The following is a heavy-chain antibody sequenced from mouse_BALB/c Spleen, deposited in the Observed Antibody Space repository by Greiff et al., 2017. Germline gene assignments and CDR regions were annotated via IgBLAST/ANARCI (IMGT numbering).Heavy chain of an antibody. CDR2: IDPANGNT. J-gene: IGHJ3*01. Sequence: VQLQPSGAELVKPWASVKLSCTASGFNIKDTYMHWVKQRPEQGLEWIGRIDPANGNTKYDPKFQGKATITADTSSNKAYLQLSSLTSEDTAVYYCVGPDGWIAYWGKGTLVTVSA. D-gene: IGHD2-3*01. CDR3: VGPDGWIAY. V-gene: IGHV14-3*02. CDR1: GFNIKDTY.